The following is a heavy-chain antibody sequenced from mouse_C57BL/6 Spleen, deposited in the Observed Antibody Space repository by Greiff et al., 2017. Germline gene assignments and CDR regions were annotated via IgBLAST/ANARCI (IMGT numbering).Heavy chain of an antibody. V-gene: IGHV1-9*01. CDR1: GYTFTGYW. D-gene: IGHD1-1*01. CDR3: ASPGPFITTVVGRFAY. J-gene: IGHJ3*01. Sequence: QVQLQQSGAELMKPGASVKLSCKATGYTFTGYWIEWVKQRPGHGLEWIGEILPGSGSTNYNEKFKGKATFTADTSSNTAYMQLSSLTTEDSAIYYCASPGPFITTVVGRFAYWGQGTLVTVSA. CDR2: ILPGSGST.